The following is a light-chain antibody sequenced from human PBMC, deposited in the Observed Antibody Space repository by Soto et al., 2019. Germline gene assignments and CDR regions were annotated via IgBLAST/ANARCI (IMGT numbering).Light chain of an antibody. CDR1: SSNIGNNY. CDR3: GTWDSRLSVVI. J-gene: IGLJ2*01. Sequence: QSVLTQPPSVSAAPGQKVTISCSGSSSNIGNNYVSWYQQLPGTAPKLLIYDNDKRPSGIPDRFSGSRSGTSGTLGITGLQTGDEADYYCGTWDSRLSVVIFGGGTKLTVL. CDR2: DND. V-gene: IGLV1-51*01.